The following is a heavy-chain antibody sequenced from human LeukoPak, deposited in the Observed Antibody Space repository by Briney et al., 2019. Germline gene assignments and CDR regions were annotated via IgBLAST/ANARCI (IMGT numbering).Heavy chain of an antibody. CDR2: IYYSGST. Sequence: SETLSLTCTVSGGSITSSIYYWSWIRQHPGKGLEWIGYIYYSGSTYYNPSLKSRVTVSVDTSKNQFSLKLSSVTAADTAVYYCALYGEKTSDAFDIWGQGTMVTVSS. CDR3: ALYGEKTSDAFDI. CDR1: GGSITSSIYY. J-gene: IGHJ3*02. D-gene: IGHD4-17*01. V-gene: IGHV4-31*03.